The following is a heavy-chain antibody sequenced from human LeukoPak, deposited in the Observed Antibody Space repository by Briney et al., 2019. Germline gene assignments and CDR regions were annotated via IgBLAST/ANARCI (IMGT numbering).Heavy chain of an antibody. CDR2: IRSKTYGVTT. V-gene: IGHV3-49*04. Sequence: SGRPLRLSCTASGFTFGDYAMNWVRQASGKGLEWVGFIRSKTYGVTTEHAASVKGGFTISRDESKSIAFLQMNSLKTEDTAVYYCTSTRDYFWSGYHRFDYWGQGTLVTVSS. J-gene: IGHJ4*02. D-gene: IGHD3-3*01. CDR3: TSTRDYFWSGYHRFDY. CDR1: GFTFGDYA.